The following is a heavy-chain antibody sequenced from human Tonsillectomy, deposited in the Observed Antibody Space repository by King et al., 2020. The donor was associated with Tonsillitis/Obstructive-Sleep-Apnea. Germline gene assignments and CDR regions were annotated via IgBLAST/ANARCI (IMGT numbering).Heavy chain of an antibody. D-gene: IGHD3-16*01. Sequence: VQLQQWGAGLLKPSETLSLTCAVYGESFSGHYWSWIRQPPGKGLEWIGEINHSGSTNYNPSLKSRVTISVDTSKNQFSLNLSSVTDADTAVYYCARRHYVPVVPFDYWGQGTLVTVSS. J-gene: IGHJ4*02. CDR1: GESFSGHY. V-gene: IGHV4-34*01. CDR3: ARRHYVPVVPFDY. CDR2: INHSGST.